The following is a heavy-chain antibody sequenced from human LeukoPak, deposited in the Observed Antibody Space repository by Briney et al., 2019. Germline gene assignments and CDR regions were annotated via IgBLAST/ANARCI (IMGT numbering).Heavy chain of an antibody. CDR1: GFSFSSYS. V-gene: IGHV3-21*01. J-gene: IGHJ3*02. CDR2: ISSSSFYI. CDR3: AREIGGSSSPGDDAFDI. Sequence: GGSLRLSCAEASGFSFSSYSMNWVRQAPGKGLEWVSSISSSSFYIYYADSVKGRFSISRDNAKSSLYLQMNSLRAEDTAVYYCAREIGGSSSPGDDAFDIWGQGTMVTVSS. D-gene: IGHD6-13*01.